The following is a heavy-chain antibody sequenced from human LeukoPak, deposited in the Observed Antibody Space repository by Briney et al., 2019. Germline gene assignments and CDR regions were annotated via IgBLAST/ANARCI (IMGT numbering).Heavy chain of an antibody. Sequence: GGSLRLSCAASGFTFSSYAMSWVRQAPGKGLEWVSAISGSGGSTYYADSVKGRFTISRDNSKNTLFLQMNSLRDEDTAVYYCVKEEYYYDSSGYSGFDYWGQGTLVTVSS. CDR3: VKEEYYYDSSGYSGFDY. CDR1: GFTFSSYA. J-gene: IGHJ4*02. D-gene: IGHD3-22*01. V-gene: IGHV3-23*01. CDR2: ISGSGGST.